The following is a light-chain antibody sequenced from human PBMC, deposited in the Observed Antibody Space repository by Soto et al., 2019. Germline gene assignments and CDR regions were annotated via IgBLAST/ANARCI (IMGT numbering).Light chain of an antibody. CDR2: EVS. J-gene: IGLJ2*01. Sequence: QSALTQPPSASGSPGQSVTTSCTGTSSDVGGYNYVSWYQQHPGKAPKLMIYEVSKRPSGVPDRFSGSKSGNTASLTVSWLQAEDEADYYCSSYAGSNKVVFGGGTKLTVL. CDR3: SSYAGSNKVV. V-gene: IGLV2-8*01. CDR1: SSDVGGYNY.